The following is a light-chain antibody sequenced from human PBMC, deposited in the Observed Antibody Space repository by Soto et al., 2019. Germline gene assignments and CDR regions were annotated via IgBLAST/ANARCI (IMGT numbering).Light chain of an antibody. Sequence: TQMTQSPLSLSASVGEKIIITCRASRDVGSDVSWYQQKPGQAPKLVIYAASNLYTGVPSRVSGRRSGTEFTLTISSLQPEDFASYYCLQDYGESWTFGQGTKVEIE. V-gene: IGKV1-6*01. CDR3: LQDYGESWT. CDR2: AAS. J-gene: IGKJ1*01. CDR1: RDVGSD.